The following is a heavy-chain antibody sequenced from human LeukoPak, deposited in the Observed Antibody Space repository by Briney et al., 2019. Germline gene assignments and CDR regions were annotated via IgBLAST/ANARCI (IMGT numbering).Heavy chain of an antibody. J-gene: IGHJ6*03. CDR3: ARKYYYDSSGYFRRGYYYYYMDV. D-gene: IGHD3-22*01. CDR1: GFTFSSYG. CDR2: INHSGST. Sequence: GSLRLSCAASGFTFSSYGMSWVRQPPGKGLEWIGEINHSGSTNYNPSLKSRVTISVDTSKNQFSLKLSSVTAADTAVYYCARKYYYDSSGYFRRGYYYYYMDVWGKGTTVTISS. V-gene: IGHV4-34*01.